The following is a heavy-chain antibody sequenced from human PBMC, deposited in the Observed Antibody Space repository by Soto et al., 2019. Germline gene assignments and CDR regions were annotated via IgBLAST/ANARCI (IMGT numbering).Heavy chain of an antibody. V-gene: IGHV3-48*02. CDR3: ARGRVGTAYFDS. Sequence: GGSLRLSCAASGFTFTSNSMNWVRQAPGKGLEWISYITSSSTTIYYADSVKGRFTISRDNAKNSVYLQLNSLRDEDTALYYCARGRVGTAYFDSWGQGALVTVSS. D-gene: IGHD2-21*02. CDR2: ITSSSTTI. CDR1: GFTFTSNS. J-gene: IGHJ4*02.